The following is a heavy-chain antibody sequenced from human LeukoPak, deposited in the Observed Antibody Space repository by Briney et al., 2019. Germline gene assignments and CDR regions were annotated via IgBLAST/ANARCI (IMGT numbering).Heavy chain of an antibody. CDR1: GYSISSGYY. Sequence: SETLSLACTVSGYSISSGYYWGWIRQPPGKGLEWIGYIYHSGSTYYNPSLKSRVTISVDRSKNQFSLKLSSVTAADTAVYYCARHVDTANLGLTHWGQGTLVTVSS. J-gene: IGHJ4*02. V-gene: IGHV4-38-2*02. CDR3: ARHVDTANLGLTH. D-gene: IGHD5-18*01. CDR2: IYHSGST.